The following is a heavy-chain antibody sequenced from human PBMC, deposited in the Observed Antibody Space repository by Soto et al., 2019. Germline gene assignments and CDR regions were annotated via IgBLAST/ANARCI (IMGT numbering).Heavy chain of an antibody. Sequence: ASVKVSCKVSGYTLTELSMHWVRQAPGKGLEWMGGFDPEDGETIYAQKFQGRVTMTEDTSTDTAYMELSSLRSEDTAVYYCAIHPLAYCSGGSCYFNCFDPWGQGTLVTVSS. V-gene: IGHV1-24*01. CDR1: GYTLTELS. CDR2: FDPEDGET. CDR3: AIHPLAYCSGGSCYFNCFDP. D-gene: IGHD2-15*01. J-gene: IGHJ5*02.